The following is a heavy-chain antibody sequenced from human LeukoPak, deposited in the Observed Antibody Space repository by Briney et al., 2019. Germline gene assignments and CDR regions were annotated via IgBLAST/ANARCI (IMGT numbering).Heavy chain of an antibody. CDR1: GGSFSGYY. J-gene: IGHJ4*02. Sequence: PSETLSLTCAVYGGSFSGYYWSWIRQPPGKGLEWIGEINHSGSTNYNPSLKSRVTISVDTSKNQFSLKLSSVTAADTAVYYCARGRIAVAGTFDYWGQGTLVTVSS. CDR3: ARGRIAVAGTFDY. D-gene: IGHD6-19*01. V-gene: IGHV4-34*01. CDR2: INHSGST.